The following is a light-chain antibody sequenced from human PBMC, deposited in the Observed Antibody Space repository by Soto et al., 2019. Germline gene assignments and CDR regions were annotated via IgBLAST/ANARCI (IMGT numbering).Light chain of an antibody. Sequence: QSVLTHPPSASGSPGPPVTISCTGTTSDVGGYDYVSWYQQYPGKAPKLLIYEGSKRPSGVPDRFSGSKTGNTASLTVSGLQADDEADYYCSSYAGDNNYLFGTGTKVTV. J-gene: IGLJ1*01. V-gene: IGLV2-8*01. CDR1: TSDVGGYDY. CDR3: SSYAGDNNYL. CDR2: EGS.